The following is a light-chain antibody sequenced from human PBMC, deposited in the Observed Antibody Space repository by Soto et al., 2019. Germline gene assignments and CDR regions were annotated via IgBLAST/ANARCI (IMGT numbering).Light chain of an antibody. CDR2: SNN. CDR3: AAWDDSLNGYV. V-gene: IGLV1-44*01. J-gene: IGLJ1*01. CDR1: SSNIGSNY. Sequence: QSVLTQPPSASGTPGQRVTISCSGSSSNIGSNYVYWYQQLPGTAPKLLIYSNNQRPSGVPDRFSGSKSGTSASPAISGLQSEDEADYYCAAWDDSLNGYVFGTGTKVTVL.